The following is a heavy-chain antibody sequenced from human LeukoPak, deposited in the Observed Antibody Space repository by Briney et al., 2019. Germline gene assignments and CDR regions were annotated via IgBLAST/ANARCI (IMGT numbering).Heavy chain of an antibody. V-gene: IGHV3-74*01. J-gene: IGHJ4*02. CDR3: ARVWGSSWYTPSDY. Sequence: PGRSLRLSCAASGFTFSSYWMHWVRQAPGKGLVWVSRINTDGSSTSYADSVKGRFTISRDNAKNTLYLQMNSLRAEDTAVYYCARVWGSSWYTPSDYWGQGTLVTVSS. CDR1: GFTFSSYW. D-gene: IGHD6-13*01. CDR2: INTDGSST.